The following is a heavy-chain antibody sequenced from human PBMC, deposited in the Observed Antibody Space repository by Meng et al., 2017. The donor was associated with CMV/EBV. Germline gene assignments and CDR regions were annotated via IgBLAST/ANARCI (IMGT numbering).Heavy chain of an antibody. V-gene: IGHV3-9*01. J-gene: IGHJ6*02. Sequence: SLKISCAASGFTFDDYAMHWVRQDPGKGLEWVSGISWNSGSIGYADSVKGRFTISRDNAKNSLYLQMNSLRAEDTALYYCAKEGGIAVADNYYYYGMDVWGQGTTVTVSS. CDR3: AKEGGIAVADNYYYYGMDV. CDR1: GFTFDDYA. D-gene: IGHD6-19*01. CDR2: ISWNSGSI.